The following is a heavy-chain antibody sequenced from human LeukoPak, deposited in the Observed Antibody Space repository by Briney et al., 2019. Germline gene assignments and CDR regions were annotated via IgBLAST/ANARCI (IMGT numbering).Heavy chain of an antibody. CDR2: IKQDGSEK. CDR1: GFTFSSYW. D-gene: IGHD7-27*01. J-gene: IGHJ4*02. CDR3: ARSQIASGDPWDY. Sequence: PGGSLRLSCAASGFTFSSYWMSWVRQAPGKGLEWVANIKQDGSEKYYVDSVKGRFTISRDNAKNSLYLQMNSLRAEDTAVYYCARSQIASGDPWDYWGQGTLVTVSS. V-gene: IGHV3-7*01.